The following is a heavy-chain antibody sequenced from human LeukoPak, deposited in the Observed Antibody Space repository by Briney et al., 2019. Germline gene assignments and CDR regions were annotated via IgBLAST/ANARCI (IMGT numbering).Heavy chain of an antibody. CDR1: GGTFSSYA. D-gene: IGHD2-15*01. Sequence: PKASVKVSCKASGGTFSSYAISWVRQAPGQGLEWMGGIIPIFGTANYAQKFQGRVTITADESTSTAYMELSSLRSEDTAVYYCARDSPFVVVVANDAFYIWGQGTMVTVSS. V-gene: IGHV1-69*13. CDR2: IIPIFGTA. J-gene: IGHJ3*02. CDR3: ARDSPFVVVVANDAFYI.